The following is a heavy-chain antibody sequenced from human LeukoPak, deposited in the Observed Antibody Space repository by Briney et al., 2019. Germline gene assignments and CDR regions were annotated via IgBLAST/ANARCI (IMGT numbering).Heavy chain of an antibody. CDR2: IYIGGSI. CDR1: GFTVSSNY. D-gene: IGHD3-10*01. Sequence: GGSLRLSCVASGFTVSSNYMSWVRQAPGKGLEWVSVIYIGGSIYYADSVRGRFTISRDNSKNTLYLQMNSLRAEDTAAYYCARDIRGSGAGGFDYWGQGTLVTVSS. J-gene: IGHJ4*02. CDR3: ARDIRGSGAGGFDY. V-gene: IGHV3-66*01.